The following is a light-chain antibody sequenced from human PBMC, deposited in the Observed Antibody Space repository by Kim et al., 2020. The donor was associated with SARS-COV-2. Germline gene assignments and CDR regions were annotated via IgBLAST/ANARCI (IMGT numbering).Light chain of an antibody. CDR1: QSISSW. CDR2: KAS. V-gene: IGKV1-5*03. Sequence: DIQMTQSPSTLSASVGDRVTITCRASQSISSWLAWYQQKPGKAPKLLIYKASSLESGVPSRFSGSGSGTEFTLTISSLQPDDFATYYCQHRAFGQGTKVDI. CDR3: QHRA. J-gene: IGKJ1*01.